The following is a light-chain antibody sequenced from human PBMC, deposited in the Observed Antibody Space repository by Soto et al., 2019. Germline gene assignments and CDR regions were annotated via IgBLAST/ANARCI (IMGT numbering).Light chain of an antibody. Sequence: QSVLTQPPSVSAAPGQKVTISCSGSSSNIGNNYVSWYQQLPGTAPKLLIYDNNKRPSGIPDRFSDSKSGTSATLGITGLQTGDEADYYCGTWDSRLSAYVFGTGTKVTVL. CDR1: SSNIGNNY. CDR3: GTWDSRLSAYV. J-gene: IGLJ1*01. V-gene: IGLV1-51*01. CDR2: DNN.